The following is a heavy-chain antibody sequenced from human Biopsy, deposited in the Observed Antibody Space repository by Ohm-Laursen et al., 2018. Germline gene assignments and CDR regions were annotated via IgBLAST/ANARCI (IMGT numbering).Heavy chain of an antibody. Sequence: SLRLSCSASGFGMYAMHWVRQPPGKGLEWLAVIAYDGSNKYYAESVKGRFTISRDRSRDTVHLQMNSLRYEDTALYYCAKDGGQWLGGAFDIWGHGTMVSVSS. V-gene: IGHV3-30*18. CDR1: GFGMYA. J-gene: IGHJ3*02. D-gene: IGHD6-19*01. CDR3: AKDGGQWLGGAFDI. CDR2: IAYDGSNK.